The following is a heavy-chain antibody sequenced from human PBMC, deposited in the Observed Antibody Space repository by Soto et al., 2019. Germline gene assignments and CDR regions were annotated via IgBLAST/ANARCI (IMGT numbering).Heavy chain of an antibody. V-gene: IGHV3-23*01. Sequence: GGSLRLSCAASGFTFSSYAMSWVRQAPGKGLEWVSAISGSGGSTYYADSVKGRFTISRDNSKNTLYLQMNSLRAEDTAVYYCAKYIVVVPAAILSHYYMDVWGKGTTVTVSS. J-gene: IGHJ6*03. CDR3: AKYIVVVPAAILSHYYMDV. CDR2: ISGSGGST. D-gene: IGHD2-2*01. CDR1: GFTFSSYA.